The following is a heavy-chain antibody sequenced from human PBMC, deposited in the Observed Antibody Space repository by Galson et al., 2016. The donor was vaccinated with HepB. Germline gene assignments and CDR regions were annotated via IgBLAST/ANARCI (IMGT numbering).Heavy chain of an antibody. CDR1: GGTFSIYG. Sequence: SVKVSCKASGGTFSIYGISWVRQAPGQGLEWMGGIIPMFGRTDYAQKLQGRVTITADESTSTVYMEVSRLRYEDTAVYYCARVPRWVRGVSPDYYYYGMDVWGQGTTVTVSS. V-gene: IGHV1-69*13. CDR3: ARVPRWVRGVSPDYYYYGMDV. CDR2: IIPMFGRT. D-gene: IGHD3-10*01. J-gene: IGHJ6*02.